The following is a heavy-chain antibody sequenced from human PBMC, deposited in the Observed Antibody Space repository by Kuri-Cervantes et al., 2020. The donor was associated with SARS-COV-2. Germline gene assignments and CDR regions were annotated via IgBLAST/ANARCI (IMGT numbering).Heavy chain of an antibody. J-gene: IGHJ6*03. CDR3: ARPTGYYIWVGYMDV. D-gene: IGHD3-9*01. Sequence: GGSLRLSCAASGFTVSSNYMSWVRQAPGKGLEYVSAISSNGGSTYYANSVKGRFTISRDNSKNTLYLQMGSLRAEDMAVYYCARPTGYYIWVGYMDVWGKGTTVTVSS. CDR1: GFTVSSNY. V-gene: IGHV3-64*01. CDR2: ISSNGGST.